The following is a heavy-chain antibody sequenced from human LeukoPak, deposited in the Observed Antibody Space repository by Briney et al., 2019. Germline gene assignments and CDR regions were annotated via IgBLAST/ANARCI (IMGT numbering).Heavy chain of an antibody. CDR2: IKSKTDGGTT. Sequence: PGGSLRLSCAASGFTFSNAWMSWVRQAPGKGLEWVGRIKSKTDGGTTDYAAPVKGRFTISRDDSKNTLYLQMNSLKTEDTAVYYCTTDRADTATFDCWGQGTLVTVSS. D-gene: IGHD5-18*01. CDR3: TTDRADTATFDC. J-gene: IGHJ4*02. CDR1: GFTFSNAW. V-gene: IGHV3-15*01.